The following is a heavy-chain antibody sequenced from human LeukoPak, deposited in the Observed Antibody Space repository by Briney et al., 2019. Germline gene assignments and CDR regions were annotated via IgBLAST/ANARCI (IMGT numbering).Heavy chain of an antibody. Sequence: GGSLRLSCTVSGFTVSSNSMSWVRQAPGKGLECVSYISNGSGSIFYADSVQGRFTISRDNSNNSLYLQMNSLWADDSAIYYCAAVGRSNKPGFWGQGTLVTVSS. J-gene: IGHJ4*02. V-gene: IGHV3-48*04. CDR3: AAVGRSNKPGF. CDR1: GFTVSSNS. CDR2: ISNGSGSI. D-gene: IGHD1-26*01.